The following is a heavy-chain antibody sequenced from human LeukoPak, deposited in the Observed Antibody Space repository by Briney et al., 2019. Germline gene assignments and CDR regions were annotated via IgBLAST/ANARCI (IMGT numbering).Heavy chain of an antibody. J-gene: IGHJ6*03. CDR1: GGSFSGYY. Sequence: SETLSLTCAVYGGSFSGYYWTWIRQPPGKGLEWIGEVTDTGNRNYNPSLRSRVNILVDTAKNQFSLKVSSVTAVDTSVFYCARGRGYSSGWGHFYYSIDVWGQGTTVTVSS. CDR2: VTDTGNR. V-gene: IGHV4-34*01. D-gene: IGHD6-19*01. CDR3: ARGRGYSSGWGHFYYSIDV.